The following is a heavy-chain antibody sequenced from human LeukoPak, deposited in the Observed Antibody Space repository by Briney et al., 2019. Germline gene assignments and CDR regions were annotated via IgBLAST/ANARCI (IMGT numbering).Heavy chain of an antibody. CDR1: GFTFSSYW. V-gene: IGHV3-74*01. J-gene: IGHJ4*02. CDR3: ARLFAEVLDHYYGSGKPDY. D-gene: IGHD3-10*01. Sequence: PGGSLRLSCAASGFTFSSYWMHWVRQAPGKGLVWVSRINSDGSSTSYADSVKGRFTISRDNAKNTLYLQMNSLRAEDTAVYYCARLFAEVLDHYYGSGKPDYWGQGTLVTVSS. CDR2: INSDGSST.